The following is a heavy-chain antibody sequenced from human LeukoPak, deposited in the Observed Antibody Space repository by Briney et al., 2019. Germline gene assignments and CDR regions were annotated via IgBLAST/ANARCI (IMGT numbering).Heavy chain of an antibody. D-gene: IGHD6-6*01. CDR2: TYYRSKWYN. J-gene: IGHJ4*02. V-gene: IGHV6-1*01. CDR1: GDSASSDSAA. CDR3: ARDGSSSSFDY. Sequence: SQTLSLTCAISGDSASSDSAAWNRIRQSPSRDLEWLGRTYYRSKWYNDYAVSVKGRVTINPDTSKNQFSLQLNSVTPEDTAVYYCARDGSSSSFDYWGQGTLVTVSS.